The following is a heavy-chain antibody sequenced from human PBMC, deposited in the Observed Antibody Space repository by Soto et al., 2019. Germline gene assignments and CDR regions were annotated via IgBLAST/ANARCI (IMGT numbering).Heavy chain of an antibody. D-gene: IGHD5-12*01. CDR1: GDSVSSNTAS. CDR2: TYSRPKWYN. J-gene: IGHJ5*02. Sequence: PSQTLSLTCAISGDSVSSNTASWNWIRQSPSRGLEWLGRTYSRPKWYNDYAVSVKSRIIINPDTSSNQFSLQLNSVTPEDTAVYFCAKGDNLGPKTGYAFDPWGQGIMVTVSS. CDR3: AKGDNLGPKTGYAFDP. V-gene: IGHV6-1*01.